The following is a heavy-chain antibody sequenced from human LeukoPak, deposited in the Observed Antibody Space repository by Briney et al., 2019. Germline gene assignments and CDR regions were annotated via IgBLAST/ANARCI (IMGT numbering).Heavy chain of an antibody. Sequence: GGSLRLSCAASGFPFTTYVMSWVRQAPGKGLEWVSAISVSGDNTYYADSVKGRFAISRDNSEYTLYLRMNSLGAEDRALYYGANGGWLDCLGGGTLLSVSS. D-gene: IGHD6-19*01. V-gene: IGHV3-23*01. CDR1: GFPFTTYV. J-gene: IGHJ4*02. CDR3: ANGGWLDC. CDR2: ISVSGDNT.